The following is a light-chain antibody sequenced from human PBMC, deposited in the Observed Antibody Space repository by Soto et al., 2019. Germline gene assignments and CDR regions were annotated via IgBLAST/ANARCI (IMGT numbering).Light chain of an antibody. Sequence: IQLTQTPSSLSASVGDRVTITCRASQGISSCLAWYQQKPVKAPNLLIYAASSLQSGVPSRFSGSGFGTDFTLTITSLQPEDFATYYCQQVESYPSTFGGGTKVEMK. J-gene: IGKJ4*01. V-gene: IGKV1-9*01. CDR1: QGISSC. CDR3: QQVESYPST. CDR2: AAS.